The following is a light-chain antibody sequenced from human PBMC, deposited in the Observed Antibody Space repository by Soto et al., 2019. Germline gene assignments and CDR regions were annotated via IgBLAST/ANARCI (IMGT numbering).Light chain of an antibody. V-gene: IGKV1-5*01. Sequence: DIQMTQSPSTLSASVGDRVTITCRASQSISSWLAWYQQKPGKAPKLLIYDASSLESGVPSRFSGSGSGTEFTLTISSLQPDDFAPYYCQQYNSYSWTFGQATKVEI. CDR3: QQYNSYSWT. CDR1: QSISSW. J-gene: IGKJ1*01. CDR2: DAS.